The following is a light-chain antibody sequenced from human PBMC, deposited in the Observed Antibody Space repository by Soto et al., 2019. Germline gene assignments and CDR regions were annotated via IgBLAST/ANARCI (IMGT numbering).Light chain of an antibody. CDR1: QSVRRN. J-gene: IGKJ2*01. CDR3: QQYNNWPFT. Sequence: LTPSPSTLSLSAGERGTLPCRASQSVRRNLAWYQQKLGQAPTLLIYAASARATGIPARFSGSGSGTDFTLTISSLQSEDFEVYYCQQYNNWPFTFGQGTKVDIK. CDR2: AAS. V-gene: IGKV3-15*01.